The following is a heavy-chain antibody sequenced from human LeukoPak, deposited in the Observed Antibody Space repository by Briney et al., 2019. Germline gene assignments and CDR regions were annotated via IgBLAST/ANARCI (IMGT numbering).Heavy chain of an antibody. Sequence: SETLSLTCTVSGYSITSGYYWGWIRQPPGKGLDWIGSIYLSGSTYYNPSLKSRVTLSVDTSKKQFSLKQSSVSAPDTPVYYRVRVLATVTTVFVPWGQGTLVTDSS. CDR3: VRVLATVTTVFVP. D-gene: IGHD4-17*01. J-gene: IGHJ5*02. CDR1: GYSITSGYY. V-gene: IGHV4-38-2*02. CDR2: IYLSGST.